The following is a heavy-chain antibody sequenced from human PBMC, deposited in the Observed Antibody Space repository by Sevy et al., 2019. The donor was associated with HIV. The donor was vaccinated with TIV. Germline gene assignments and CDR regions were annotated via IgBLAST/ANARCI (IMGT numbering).Heavy chain of an antibody. J-gene: IGHJ3*02. D-gene: IGHD6-19*01. CDR1: GFTFSSYP. CDR2: ISGLSNYI. CDR3: ARAVPATDAFDI. V-gene: IGHV3-21*01. Sequence: GGSLRLSCAASGFTFSSYPMHWVRQAPGKGLEWVSSISGLSNYIYYADSMKGRFTISRDNAKNSLYLQMNSLRAEGTAVFYGARAVPATDAFDIWGQGTLVTVSS.